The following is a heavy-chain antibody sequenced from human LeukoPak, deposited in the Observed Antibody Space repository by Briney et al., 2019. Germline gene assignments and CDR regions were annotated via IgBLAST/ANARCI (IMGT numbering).Heavy chain of an antibody. CDR2: VYYSGST. Sequence: SETLSLTCTVSGGSISSYYWSWIRQPPGKGLEWIGYVYYSGSTSYNPSLKSRVTISVDTSKNQFSLKLSSVTAADAVVYYCARGPGSGTYWAFDYWGQGTLVTVSS. V-gene: IGHV4-59*01. CDR1: GGSISSYY. J-gene: IGHJ4*02. D-gene: IGHD1-26*01. CDR3: ARGPGSGTYWAFDY.